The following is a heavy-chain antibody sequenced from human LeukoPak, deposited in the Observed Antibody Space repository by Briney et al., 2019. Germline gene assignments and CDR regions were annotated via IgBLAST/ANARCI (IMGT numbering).Heavy chain of an antibody. CDR1: GYTFTSYA. D-gene: IGHD2-2*01. V-gene: IGHV1-3*01. J-gene: IGHJ4*02. CDR3: ARVQSAYCSSTSCYGGYFDY. CDR2: INAGNGNT. Sequence: ASVKVSCKASGYTFTSYAMHWGRQAPGQRLEWMGWINAGNGNTKHSQKFQGRVTITRDTSASTAYMELSSLRSEDTAVYYCARVQSAYCSSTSCYGGYFDYWGQGTLVTVSS.